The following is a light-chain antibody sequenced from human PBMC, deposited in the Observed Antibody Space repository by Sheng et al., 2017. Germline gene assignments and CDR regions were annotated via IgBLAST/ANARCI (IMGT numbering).Light chain of an antibody. J-gene: IGKJ4*01. CDR2: DAS. CDR3: QQRSNWPPLT. V-gene: IGKV3-11*01. Sequence: EIIMTQSPATLSVSPGERATLSCRASQSVSINLAWYQQKPGQAPRLLIYDASNRATGIPARFSGSGSGTDFTLTINSLEPEDFAVYYCQQRSNWPPLTFGGGTKVEI. CDR1: QSVSIN.